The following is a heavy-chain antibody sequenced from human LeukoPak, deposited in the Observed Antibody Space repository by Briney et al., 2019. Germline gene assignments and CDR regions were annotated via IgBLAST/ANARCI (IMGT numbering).Heavy chain of an antibody. CDR2: ISGSGGST. J-gene: IGHJ4*02. D-gene: IGHD3-16*02. CDR1: GFTFSSYA. Sequence: GGSLRLSCAASGFTFSSYAMSWVRQAPGKGLEWVSAISGSGGSTYYADSVKGRFTISRDNSKNTLYLQMNSLRAEDTAVYYCAKPMITFGGVLVMWAFDYWGQGTLVTVSS. V-gene: IGHV3-23*01. CDR3: AKPMITFGGVLVMWAFDY.